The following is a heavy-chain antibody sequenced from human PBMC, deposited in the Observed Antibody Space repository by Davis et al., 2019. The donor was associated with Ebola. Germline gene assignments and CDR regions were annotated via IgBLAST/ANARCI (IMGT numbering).Heavy chain of an antibody. J-gene: IGHJ6*02. CDR1: GFIFGDYA. CDR2: IRSKAYGGKT. CDR3: TRDLKQPPPSYYYGMDV. Sequence: GGSLRLSCIGDGFIFGDYAMNWVRRAPGKGLEWVGFIRSKAYGGKTQYAASVKGRFTISRDDSKSIAYLQMNSLKTEDTAVYYCTRDLKQPPPSYYYGMDVRGQGTTVTVSS. D-gene: IGHD6-13*01. V-gene: IGHV3-49*04.